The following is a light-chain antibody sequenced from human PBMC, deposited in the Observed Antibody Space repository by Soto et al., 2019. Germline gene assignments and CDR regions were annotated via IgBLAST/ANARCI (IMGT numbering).Light chain of an antibody. Sequence: EIVMTQSPATLSVSPGERATLSCRASESVSSKLAWYQQKPGQAPRLLIYGASTRATGIPARFSDSGSGTEFTLTISGLQSEDFAVYYCQQYNNWPPWTFGQGTKVEIK. CDR1: ESVSSK. CDR2: GAS. J-gene: IGKJ1*01. V-gene: IGKV3-15*01. CDR3: QQYNNWPPWT.